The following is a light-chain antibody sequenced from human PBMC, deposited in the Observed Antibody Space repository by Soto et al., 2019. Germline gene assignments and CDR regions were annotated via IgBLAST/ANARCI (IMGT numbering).Light chain of an antibody. V-gene: IGKV3-15*01. CDR1: QSVSSN. CDR3: QQYNNWPPYT. Sequence: EIVMTQSPATLSVSPRERATLACRASQSVSSNLAWYPQKPGQAPRLLIYGASTRATGIPARFSGSGSGTEFTLTISSLQSEDFAVYYCQQYNNWPPYTFGQGTKLEIK. J-gene: IGKJ2*01. CDR2: GAS.